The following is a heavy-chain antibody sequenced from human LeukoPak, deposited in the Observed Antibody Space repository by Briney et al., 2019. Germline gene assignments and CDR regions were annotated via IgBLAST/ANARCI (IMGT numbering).Heavy chain of an antibody. Sequence: SETLSLTCTVSGFSIRSGYYWGWVRQPPGKGLEWIASIYYSGSTYNNPSLKSRVTISLHTSKNQLSLKLASASAADTAVYYYARGSLTAVGGAYHYYYMDVWGKGTTVTVSS. CDR1: GFSIRSGYY. D-gene: IGHD3-3*01. J-gene: IGHJ6*03. V-gene: IGHV4-38-2*02. CDR3: ARGSLTAVGGAYHYYYMDV. CDR2: IYYSGST.